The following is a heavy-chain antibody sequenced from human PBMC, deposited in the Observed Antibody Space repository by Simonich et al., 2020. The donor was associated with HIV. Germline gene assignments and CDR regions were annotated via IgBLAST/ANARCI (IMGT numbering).Heavy chain of an antibody. D-gene: IGHD6-13*01. Sequence: QVQLVQSGAEVKKPGASVKVSCKVSGYTLTELSMHWVRQAPGKGLGWMGGFDPEDGETIYAQKFQGRVTMTEDTSTDTAYMELSSLRSEDTAVYYCATVSRSWSRDGPFFDYWGQGTLVTVSS. CDR3: ATVSRSWSRDGPFFDY. CDR2: FDPEDGET. V-gene: IGHV1-24*01. J-gene: IGHJ4*02. CDR1: GYTLTELS.